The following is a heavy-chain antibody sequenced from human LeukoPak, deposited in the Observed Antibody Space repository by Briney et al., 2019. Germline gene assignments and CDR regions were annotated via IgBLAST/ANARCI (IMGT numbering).Heavy chain of an antibody. CDR3: AMHSGYDLKAVHY. CDR2: ISGDGGKT. CDR1: GFTFTDFA. D-gene: IGHD5-12*01. J-gene: IGHJ4*02. Sequence: GGSLRLSCAASGFTFTDFAMSWVRQAPGKGLEWDSTISGDGGKTYYADSVKGRFTISRDNSKNTLYLQMNSLRAEDTAVYYCAMHSGYDLKAVHYWGQGTLVTVSS. V-gene: IGHV3-23*01.